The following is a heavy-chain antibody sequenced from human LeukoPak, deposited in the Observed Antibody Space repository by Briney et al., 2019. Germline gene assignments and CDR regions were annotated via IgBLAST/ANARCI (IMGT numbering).Heavy chain of an antibody. J-gene: IGHJ6*02. CDR3: ARDTSKLLWFGELSKPPYYYGMDV. D-gene: IGHD3-10*01. V-gene: IGHV3-11*06. Sequence: GGSLRLSCAASGFTFSDYYMSWIRQAPGKGLEWVSYISSSSYTNYADSVKGRFTISRDNAKNSLYLQMNSLRAEDTAVYYCARDTSKLLWFGELSKPPYYYGMDVWGQGTTVTVSS. CDR1: GFTFSDYY. CDR2: ISSSSYT.